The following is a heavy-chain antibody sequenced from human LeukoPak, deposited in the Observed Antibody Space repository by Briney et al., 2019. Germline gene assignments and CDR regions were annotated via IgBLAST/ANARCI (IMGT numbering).Heavy chain of an antibody. J-gene: IGHJ4*02. Sequence: ASVKVSCKASGYTFTGYYMHWVRQAPGQGLEWMGWINPNSGATNYEQKFQGRVTMTRDTSISTAYMELSRLRSDDTAVYYCAIKGGGIAVTPVEYYFDYWGQGTLVTVSS. CDR1: GYTFTGYY. CDR2: INPNSGAT. V-gene: IGHV1-2*02. CDR3: AIKGGGIAVTPVEYYFDY. D-gene: IGHD6-19*01.